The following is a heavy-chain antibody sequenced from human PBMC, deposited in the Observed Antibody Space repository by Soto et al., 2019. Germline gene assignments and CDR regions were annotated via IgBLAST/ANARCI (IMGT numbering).Heavy chain of an antibody. CDR1: GFTFYTYA. J-gene: IGHJ4*02. D-gene: IGHD3-16*02. CDR2: ISASGGAT. V-gene: IGHV3-23*01. Sequence: SCTASGFTFYTYAMTWVRQAPGQGPEWISGISASGGATYYADSLKGRFTISKDNSRSTLYLQMDSLRADDTALYYCARVRFGGLRLGELSPFDYWGQGALVTVSS. CDR3: ARVRFGGLRLGELSPFDY.